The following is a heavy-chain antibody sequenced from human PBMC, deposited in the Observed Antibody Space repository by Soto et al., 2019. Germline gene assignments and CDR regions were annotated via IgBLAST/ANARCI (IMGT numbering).Heavy chain of an antibody. CDR3: AGGGYCSSTSCYADYYYYGMDV. J-gene: IGHJ6*02. V-gene: IGHV3-48*01. D-gene: IGHD2-2*01. CDR2: ISSSSSTI. Sequence: RGSLRLSCAASGFTFSSYSMNWVRQAPGKGLEWVSYISSSSSTIYYADSVKGRFTISRDNAKNSLYLQMNSLRAEDTAVYYCAGGGYCSSTSCYADYYYYGMDVWGQGTTVTVSS. CDR1: GFTFSSYS.